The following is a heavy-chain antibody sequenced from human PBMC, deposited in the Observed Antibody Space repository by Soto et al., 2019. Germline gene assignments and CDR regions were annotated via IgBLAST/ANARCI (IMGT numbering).Heavy chain of an antibody. D-gene: IGHD6-19*01. CDR3: ARVVAGSQILDY. J-gene: IGHJ4*02. V-gene: IGHV1-69*02. CDR1: GGTFSSYT. CDR2: IIPILGIA. Sequence: QVQLVQSGAEVKKPGSSVKVSCTASGGTFSSYTISWVRQAPGQGLEWMGRIIPILGIANYAQKFQGRVTITADKSTSTAYMELSSLRSEDTAVYYCARVVAGSQILDYWGQGTLVTVSS.